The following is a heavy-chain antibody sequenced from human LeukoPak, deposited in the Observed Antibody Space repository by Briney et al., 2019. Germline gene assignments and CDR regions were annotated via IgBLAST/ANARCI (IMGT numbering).Heavy chain of an antibody. CDR2: IRSKAYGGTT. CDR3: TRVRSARVAGTKYYFDY. J-gene: IGHJ4*02. V-gene: IGHV3-49*03. D-gene: IGHD6-19*01. CDR1: GFTFSGFW. Sequence: PGGSLRLSCAASGFTFSGFWMSWSRQAPGKGLEWVGFIRSKAYGGTTEYAASVKGRFTISRDDSKSIAYLQMNSLKTEDTAVYYCTRVRSARVAGTKYYFDYWGQGTLVTVSS.